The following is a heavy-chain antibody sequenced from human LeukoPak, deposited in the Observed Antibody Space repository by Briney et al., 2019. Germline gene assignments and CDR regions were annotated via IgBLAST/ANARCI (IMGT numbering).Heavy chain of an antibody. CDR1: GDSISSGSYS. Sequence: SETLSLTCAVSGDSISSGSYSWSWIRQPPGKGLEWITYIYHSGYIYYKSSLRSRVTISVDTSKNQFSLKLSSVTAADTAVYYCARGSFGIFHAFDIWGQGTMVTVSS. V-gene: IGHV4-30-2*01. CDR3: ARGSFGIFHAFDI. CDR2: IYHSGYI. D-gene: IGHD1-14*01. J-gene: IGHJ3*02.